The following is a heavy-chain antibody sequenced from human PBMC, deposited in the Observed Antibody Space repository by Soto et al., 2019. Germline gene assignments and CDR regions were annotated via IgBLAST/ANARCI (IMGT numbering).Heavy chain of an antibody. Sequence: GGSLRLSCAASGFTFSSYGMHWVRQAPGKGLERVAVIWYDGSNKYYADYVKGRFTISRDNSKNTLYLQMNSLRAEDTCVYYCARDLGSGSDFSMYYYYYGLEDWGQGTTVSVSS. CDR2: IWYDGSNK. CDR1: GFTFSSYG. J-gene: IGHJ6*02. D-gene: IGHD3-10*01. CDR3: ARDLGSGSDFSMYYYYYGLED. V-gene: IGHV3-33*01.